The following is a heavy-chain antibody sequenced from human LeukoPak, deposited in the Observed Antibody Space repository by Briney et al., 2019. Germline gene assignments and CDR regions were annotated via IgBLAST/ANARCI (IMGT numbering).Heavy chain of an antibody. J-gene: IGHJ4*01. Sequence: GGSLRLSCVASGFTFSTSWMTWVRQAPGMGLERVANIKADGSGKYYVDSVRGRFSISRGNVKNSLYLELNNLRAKDTGVYFCARDRGWQQFDYWGQGTLVTVSS. CDR3: ARDRGWQQFDY. V-gene: IGHV3-7*01. D-gene: IGHD5-24*01. CDR1: GFTFSTSW. CDR2: IKADGSGK.